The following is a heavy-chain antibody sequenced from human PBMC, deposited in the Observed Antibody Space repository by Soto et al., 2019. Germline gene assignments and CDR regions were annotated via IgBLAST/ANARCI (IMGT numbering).Heavy chain of an antibody. V-gene: IGHV1-69*01. D-gene: IGHD1-1*01. CDR1: GGTFSSYA. J-gene: IGHJ5*02. CDR2: IIPIFGTA. Sequence: SVNVSCKASGGTFSSYAISWVRQAPGQGLEWMGGIIPIFGTANYAQKFQGRVTITADESTSTAYMELSSLRSEDTAVYYCARVEVGNRRRGRSPNWFDPWGQGTLVTVSS. CDR3: ARVEVGNRRRGRSPNWFDP.